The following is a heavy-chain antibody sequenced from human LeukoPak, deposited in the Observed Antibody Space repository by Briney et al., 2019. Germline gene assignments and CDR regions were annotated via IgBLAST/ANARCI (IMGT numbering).Heavy chain of an antibody. Sequence: GGSRRLSCAASGFTFTSYVMNWVRQPPGKGLEWISYIGTRGTTMYYADSVKGRFTISRDNAKNSLYLQMNSLRDEDTAIYYCARGRGSSWGQGTLVTVSS. J-gene: IGHJ5*02. D-gene: IGHD2-21*01. CDR1: GFTFTSYV. V-gene: IGHV3-48*02. CDR3: ARGRGSS. CDR2: IGTRGTTM.